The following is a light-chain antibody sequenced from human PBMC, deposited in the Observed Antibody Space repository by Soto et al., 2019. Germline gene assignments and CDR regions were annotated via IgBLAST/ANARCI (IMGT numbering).Light chain of an antibody. Sequence: EVVLTQSPVSLPVSLGRPASISCRSSQSLVHTTGNTFLSWFVQRPGQSPRRLLYRISNRASGVPERFSGSGSGSDFTLQIARVEGEDVGIYYCMQYSPWPQSIGQGTKLEIK. CDR3: MQYSPWPQS. V-gene: IGKV2-30*02. CDR1: QSLVHTTGNTF. CDR2: RIS. J-gene: IGKJ2*01.